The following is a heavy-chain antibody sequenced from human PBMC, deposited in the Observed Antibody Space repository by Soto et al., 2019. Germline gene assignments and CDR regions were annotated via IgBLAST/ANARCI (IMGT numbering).Heavy chain of an antibody. V-gene: IGHV5-51*01. J-gene: IGHJ5*02. D-gene: IGHD1-26*01. CDR3: ARRVGDGYNHNWFDP. Sequence: GESLKISCKGSGYSFTSYWIGWVRQMPGKGLEWMGIIYPGDSDTRYSPSFQGQVTISADKSISTAYLQWSSLKASDTAMYYCARRVGDGYNHNWFDPWGQGTLVTVSS. CDR2: IYPGDSDT. CDR1: GYSFTSYW.